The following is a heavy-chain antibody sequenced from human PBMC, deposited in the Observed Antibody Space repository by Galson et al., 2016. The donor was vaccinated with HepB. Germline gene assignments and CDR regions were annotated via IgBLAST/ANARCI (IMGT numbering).Heavy chain of an antibody. D-gene: IGHD3-22*01. CDR1: GGSLNSSGYY. CDR2: IHYSGNS. J-gene: IGHJ4*02. Sequence: TLSLTCTVSGGSLNSSGYYWSWIRQQPGKGLEWVGYIHYSGNSYKNPSLKSRLTISVDMSENQFSLRLSSVTAADTAIYYCARERMSSGYYLDYWGQGTLVAVSS. CDR3: ARERMSSGYYLDY. V-gene: IGHV4-31*03.